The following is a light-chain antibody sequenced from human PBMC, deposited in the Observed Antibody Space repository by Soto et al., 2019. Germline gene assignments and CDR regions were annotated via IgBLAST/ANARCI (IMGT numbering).Light chain of an antibody. CDR1: QGIGNF. Sequence: DIQLTQSPSSLSASVGDRVTITCRASQGIGNFLAWYQQKPGKVPKLLISAATLQSGVPSRFSGSGSGTDFTLTITSLQPEDVATYYCQKYSSAITFGQGTRLEIK. V-gene: IGKV1-27*01. J-gene: IGKJ5*01. CDR3: QKYSSAIT. CDR2: AA.